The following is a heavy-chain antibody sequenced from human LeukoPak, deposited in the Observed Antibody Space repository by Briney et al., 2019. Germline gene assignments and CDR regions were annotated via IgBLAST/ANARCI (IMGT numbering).Heavy chain of an antibody. D-gene: IGHD5-12*01. J-gene: IGHJ6*03. CDR3: ARVATPYYYMDV. V-gene: IGHV3-7*01. CDR2: IKEDGSEK. CDR1: GFTFNRDW. Sequence: PGGSLRLSCTASGFTFNRDWTAWVRQAPGKGLEWVANIKEDGSEKNYVDSVKGRFTISRDNAENSLYLQMNSLRAEDTAVYYCARVATPYYYMDVWGKGTTVTVSS.